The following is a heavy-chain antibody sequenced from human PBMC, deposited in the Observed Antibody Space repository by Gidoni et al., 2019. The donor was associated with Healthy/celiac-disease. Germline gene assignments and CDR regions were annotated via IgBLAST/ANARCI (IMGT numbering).Heavy chain of an antibody. J-gene: IGHJ4*02. CDR2: INHSGST. D-gene: IGHD6-6*01. V-gene: IGHV4-34*01. Sequence: QVQLQQWGAGLLKPSETLSLTCAVYGGSFSGYYWSWIRQPPGKGLEWIGEINHSGSTNYNPSLKSRVTISVDTSKNQFSLKLSSVTAADTAVYYCARAVYSSSSGVDYWGQGTLVTVSS. CDR3: ARAVYSSSSGVDY. CDR1: GGSFSGYY.